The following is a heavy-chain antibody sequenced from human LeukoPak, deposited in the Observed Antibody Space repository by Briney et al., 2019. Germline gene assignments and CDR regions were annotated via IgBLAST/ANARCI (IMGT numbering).Heavy chain of an antibody. D-gene: IGHD1-26*01. CDR3: ARDRRVGAKRIYYHHGMDV. J-gene: IGHJ6*02. Sequence: ASLKVSCKASGYIFTSYGINWVRQAPGQGLEWMGWISPYNVRTNSVQKFQGRVTMITDTSTRTAYMELRSLRSDDTAVYYCARDRRVGAKRIYYHHGMDVWGQGTTVTVS. V-gene: IGHV1-18*01. CDR1: GYIFTSYG. CDR2: ISPYNVRT.